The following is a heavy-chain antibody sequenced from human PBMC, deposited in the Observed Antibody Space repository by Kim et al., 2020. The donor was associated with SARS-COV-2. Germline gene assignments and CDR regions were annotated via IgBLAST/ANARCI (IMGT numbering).Heavy chain of an antibody. V-gene: IGHV3-33*06. J-gene: IGHJ6*02. Sequence: GGSLRLSCAASGFTFSSYGMHWVRQAPGKGLEWVAVIWYDGSNKYYADSVKGRFTISRDNSKNTLYLQMNSLRAEDTAVYYCAKDLFYYGSGSPRYYGMDVWGQGTTVTVSS. D-gene: IGHD3-10*01. CDR1: GFTFSSYG. CDR3: AKDLFYYGSGSPRYYGMDV. CDR2: IWYDGSNK.